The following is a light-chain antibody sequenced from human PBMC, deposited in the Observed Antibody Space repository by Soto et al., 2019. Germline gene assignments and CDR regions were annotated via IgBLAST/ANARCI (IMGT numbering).Light chain of an antibody. CDR1: SSNVGRNN. V-gene: IGLV1-47*01. CDR2: RND. J-gene: IGLJ3*02. Sequence: QSVVTQPPSASATPGQRVIISCSGSSSNVGRNNVHWHQQFPGTAPKLLIYRNDQRPSGVPDRFSGSKSGTSASLAISGLRSEDEADYYCAAWDDSLSAWVFGGGTKVTVL. CDR3: AAWDDSLSAWV.